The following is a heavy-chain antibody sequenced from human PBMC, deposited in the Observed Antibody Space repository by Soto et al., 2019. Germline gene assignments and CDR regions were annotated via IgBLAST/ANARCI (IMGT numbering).Heavy chain of an antibody. Sequence: SVKVSCKASGGTFSSYTISWVRQAPGQGLEWMGRIIPILGIANYAQKFQGRVTITADKSTSTAYMELSSLRSKDTAVYYCARESGFGVLGPIQHWGQGTLVTLSS. D-gene: IGHD3-10*01. CDR3: ARESGFGVLGPIQH. V-gene: IGHV1-69*02. J-gene: IGHJ1*01. CDR2: IIPILGIA. CDR1: GGTFSSYT.